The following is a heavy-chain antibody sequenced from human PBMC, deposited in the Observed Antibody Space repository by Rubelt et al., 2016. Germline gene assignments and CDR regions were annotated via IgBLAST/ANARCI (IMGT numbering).Heavy chain of an antibody. CDR1: GFTFGDYA. D-gene: IGHD3-3*01. CDR3: TSSDFWSGYPNSDFDY. Sequence: EVQLVESGGGLVKPGRSLRLSCTASGFTFGDYAMSWFRQAPGKGLEWVGFIRSKAYGGTTEYAASVKGRFTISREDSKSIAYLPMNSLKTEDTAVYYCTSSDFWSGYPNSDFDYWGQGTLVTVSS. CDR2: IRSKAYGGTT. V-gene: IGHV3-49*05. J-gene: IGHJ4*02.